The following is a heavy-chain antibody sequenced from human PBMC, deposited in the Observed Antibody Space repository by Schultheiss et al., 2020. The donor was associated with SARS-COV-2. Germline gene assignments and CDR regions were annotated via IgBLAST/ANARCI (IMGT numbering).Heavy chain of an antibody. J-gene: IGHJ6*02. D-gene: IGHD2-2*02. CDR2: IWYDGSNK. CDR1: GFTFSSYG. CDR3: AKSVPAAIYYYYGMEV. Sequence: GGSLRLSCAASGFTFSSYGMHWVRQAPGKGLEWVAVIWYDGSNKYYADSVKGRFTISRDNSKNTLYLQMNSLRAEDTAVYYCAKSVPAAIYYYYGMEVWGQGTTVTVSS. V-gene: IGHV3-33*06.